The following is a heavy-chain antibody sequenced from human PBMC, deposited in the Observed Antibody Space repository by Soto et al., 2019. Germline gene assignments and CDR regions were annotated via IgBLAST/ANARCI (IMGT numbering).Heavy chain of an antibody. CDR3: AGWGGHDYNY. V-gene: IGHV3-7*03. CDR2: IRPDGTET. J-gene: IGHJ4*02. CDR1: GFTFTDFY. D-gene: IGHD4-4*01. Sequence: EVQLVQSGGGLVQPGGSLRLSCVGSGFTFTDFYMNWVRQAPGKGLEWVANIRPDGTETNYVESVRGRFTTSRDNAKNSLFLQMNSLRADDTALYYGAGWGGHDYNYWGQGTLVNVSS.